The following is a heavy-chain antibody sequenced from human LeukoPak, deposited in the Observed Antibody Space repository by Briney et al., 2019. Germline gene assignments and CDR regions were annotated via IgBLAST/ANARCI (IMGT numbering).Heavy chain of an antibody. CDR1: GFTFSSYW. D-gene: IGHD2-2*01. V-gene: IGHV3-7*01. Sequence: GGSLRLSCAASGFTFSSYWMSWVRQAPGKGLEWVANIKQDGSEKYYVDSVKGRFTISRDNAKNSLYLQMNSLRAEDTAVYYCASQKVVPAAMPGIFDYYYYYMDVWGKGTTVTISS. CDR2: IKQDGSEK. J-gene: IGHJ6*03. CDR3: ASQKVVPAAMPGIFDYYYYYMDV.